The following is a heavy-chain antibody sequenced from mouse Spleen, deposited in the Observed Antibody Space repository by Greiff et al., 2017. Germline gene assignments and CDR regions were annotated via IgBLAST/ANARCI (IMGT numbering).Heavy chain of an antibody. V-gene: IGHV1-63*02. D-gene: IGHD1-1*01. J-gene: IGHJ4*01. CDR3: ARSGGSRNYYAMDY. Sequence: QVQLVESGAELVRPGTSVKISCKASGYTFTNYWLGWVKQRPGHGLEWIGDIYPGGGYTNYNEKFKGKATLTADTSSSTAYMQLSSLTSEDSAVYFCARSGGSRNYYAMDYWGQGTSVTVSS. CDR2: IYPGGGYT. CDR1: GYTFTNYW.